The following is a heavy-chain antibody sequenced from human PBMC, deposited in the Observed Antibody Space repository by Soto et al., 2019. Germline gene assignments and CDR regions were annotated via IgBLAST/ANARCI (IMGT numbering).Heavy chain of an antibody. CDR3: ARDGVGDSYYGMDV. J-gene: IGHJ6*02. D-gene: IGHD1-26*01. CDR1: GGTFSSYA. Sequence: SVKVSCKASGGTFSSYAISWVRQAPGQGLEWMGGIIPIFGTANYAQKFQGRVTITADKSTSTAYMELSSLRSEDTAVYYCARDGVGDSYYGMDVWGQGTAVTVSS. V-gene: IGHV1-69*06. CDR2: IIPIFGTA.